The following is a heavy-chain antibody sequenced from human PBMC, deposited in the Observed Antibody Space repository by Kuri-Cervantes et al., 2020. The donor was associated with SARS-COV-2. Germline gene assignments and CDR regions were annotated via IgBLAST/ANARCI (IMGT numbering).Heavy chain of an antibody. CDR1: GFTFSSYS. CDR3: ASPRYYDFWSGPAGVMDV. V-gene: IGHV3-48*01. J-gene: IGHJ6*02. Sequence: GGSLRLSCAASGFTFSSYSMNWVRQAPGKGLEWVSYISSSSSTIYYADSVKGRFTISRDNAKNSLYLQMSSLRAEDTAVYYCASPRYYDFWSGPAGVMDVWGQGTTVTVSS. CDR2: ISSSSSTI. D-gene: IGHD3-3*01.